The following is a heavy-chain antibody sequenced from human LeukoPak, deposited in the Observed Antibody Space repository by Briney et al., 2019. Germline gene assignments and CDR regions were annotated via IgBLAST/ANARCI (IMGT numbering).Heavy chain of an antibody. V-gene: IGHV3-30-3*01. CDR2: ISYDGSNK. CDR3: ANGPPGTHYWYFDL. CDR1: GFTFSSYA. D-gene: IGHD1-1*01. Sequence: QPGGSLRLSCAASGFTFSSYAMHWVRQAPGKGLEWVAVISYDGSNKYYADSVKGRFTISRDNSKNTLYLQMNSLRAEDTAVYYCANGPPGTHYWYFDLWGRGTLVTVFS. J-gene: IGHJ2*01.